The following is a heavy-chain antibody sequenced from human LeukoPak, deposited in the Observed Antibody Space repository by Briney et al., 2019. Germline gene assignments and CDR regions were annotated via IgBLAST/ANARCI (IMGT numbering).Heavy chain of an antibody. CDR3: ARAPGGIMVSLLRKYYFDY. J-gene: IGHJ4*02. CDR1: GYTFTSYD. V-gene: IGHV1-8*01. CDR2: MNPNSGNT. Sequence: ASVTVSCKASGYTFTSYDINWVRQATGQGLEWMGWMNPNSGNTGYAQKFQGRVTMTRNTSISTAYMELSSLRSEDTAVYYCARAPGGIMVSLLRKYYFDYWGQGTLVTVSS. D-gene: IGHD2-8*01.